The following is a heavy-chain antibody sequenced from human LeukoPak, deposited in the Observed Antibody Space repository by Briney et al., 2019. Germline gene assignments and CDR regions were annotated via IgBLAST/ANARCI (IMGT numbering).Heavy chain of an antibody. V-gene: IGHV3-7*01. Sequence: PGGSLRLSCAASGFTFSSYWMSWFRQAPGKGLEWVANIKKDGSEKYYVDSVKGRFTISRDNAKNSLYLQMNSLRAEDTAVYYCVKPEGYCSSTRCYNWFDPWGQGTLVTVSS. CDR3: VKPEGYCSSTRCYNWFDP. J-gene: IGHJ5*02. CDR2: IKKDGSEK. CDR1: GFTFSSYW. D-gene: IGHD2-2*01.